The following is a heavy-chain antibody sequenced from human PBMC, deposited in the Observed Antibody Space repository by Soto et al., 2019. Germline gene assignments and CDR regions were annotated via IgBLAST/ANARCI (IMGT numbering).Heavy chain of an antibody. V-gene: IGHV4-4*02. D-gene: IGHD3-3*01. J-gene: IGHJ6*02. CDR2: IYHSGSN. CDR1: GGSISSSNW. Sequence: QVQLQESGPGLVKPSGTLSLTCAVSGGSISSSNWWSWVRQPPGKGLEWIGEIYHSGSNNYNPSLKRRVTISVDKSTNQFALKLLSVTAADTAVYYCASIFGPGYGMDVWGQGTTVTVSS. CDR3: ASIFGPGYGMDV.